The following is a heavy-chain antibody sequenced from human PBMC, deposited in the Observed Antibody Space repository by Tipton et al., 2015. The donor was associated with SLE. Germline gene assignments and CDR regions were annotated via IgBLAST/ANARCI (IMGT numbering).Heavy chain of an antibody. V-gene: IGHV4-4*02. Sequence: GLVKPSGTLSLTCAVSGVSISGSNWWTWVRQPPRKGLEWVGEVYHTGSTKYNPSLKSRVTISVDKSKNQFSLQLSSVTAADTAVYYCARDLWGTQATEYWGQGTLVTVSS. CDR2: VYHTGST. J-gene: IGHJ4*02. CDR1: GVSISGSNW. CDR3: ARDLWGTQATEY. D-gene: IGHD3-16*01.